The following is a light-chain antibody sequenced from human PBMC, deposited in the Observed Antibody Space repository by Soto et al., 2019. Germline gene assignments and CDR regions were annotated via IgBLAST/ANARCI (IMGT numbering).Light chain of an antibody. Sequence: DWYVQKPGQSPQLLIYTVSYRAPGVPDRFSGIGSGTDFTLQISRVEADDVGVYYCMQRLEFPLTFGGGTKVDIK. CDR3: MQRLEFPLT. J-gene: IGKJ4*01. V-gene: IGKV2-40*01. CDR2: TVS.